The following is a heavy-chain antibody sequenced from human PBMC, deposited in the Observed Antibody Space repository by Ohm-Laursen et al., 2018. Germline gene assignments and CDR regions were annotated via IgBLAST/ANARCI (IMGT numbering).Heavy chain of an antibody. CDR2: ISWNKKRI. CDR1: GFTFDDYA. CDR3: TKGAGGILGVTVYFDY. V-gene: IGHV3-9*01. J-gene: IGHJ4*02. D-gene: IGHD3-3*01. Sequence: SLRLSCAASGFTFDDYAMHWVRQAPGKGLEWVAGISWNKKRIGYVDSVKGHFTMSRDNTKKSLYLQMNSLRAEDTAFYYCTKGAGGILGVTVYFDYWGQGALVTVSS.